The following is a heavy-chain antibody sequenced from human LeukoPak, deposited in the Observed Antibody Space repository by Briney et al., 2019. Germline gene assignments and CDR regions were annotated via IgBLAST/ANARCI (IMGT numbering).Heavy chain of an antibody. V-gene: IGHV3-74*01. D-gene: IGHD6-19*01. CDR2: INRDGTGT. CDR3: ARDLYQWYFDH. J-gene: IGHJ4*02. Sequence: GGSLRLSCAPSGFIFSDYWFHWVRQTPGQGLVWVAAINRDGTGTSHADSVRGRFTVSRDNAKNTLYLQLNSLRAEDTAVYYCARDLYQWYFDHWGRGTLVTVSS. CDR1: GFIFSDYW.